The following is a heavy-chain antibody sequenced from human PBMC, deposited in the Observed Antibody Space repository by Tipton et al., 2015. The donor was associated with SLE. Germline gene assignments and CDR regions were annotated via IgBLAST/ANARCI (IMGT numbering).Heavy chain of an antibody. CDR2: IWYDGSNQ. Sequence: SLRLSCAASGFTFSSYGMHWVRQAPGKGLEWVALIWYDGSNQFYADSVKGRFTISRDISKSTLYLQMNSLKAEDTAVYYCAKDLGGQWLSQIFDYWGQGTLVTVSS. V-gene: IGHV3-33*06. CDR3: AKDLGGQWLSQIFDY. J-gene: IGHJ4*02. CDR1: GFTFSSYG. D-gene: IGHD3-22*01.